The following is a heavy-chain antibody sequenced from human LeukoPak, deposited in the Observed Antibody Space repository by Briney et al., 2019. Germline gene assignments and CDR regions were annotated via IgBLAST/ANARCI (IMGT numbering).Heavy chain of an antibody. CDR1: GFTFSRYG. CDR3: AKEIYYDSSGPEIPLDY. D-gene: IGHD3-22*01. Sequence: GGSLRLSCAASGFTFSRYGMSWVRQAPGKGLEWVSVISGSGGGTHYADSVKGRFTISRDHSMNTLYLQMNSLRAEDTAVYYCAKEIYYDSSGPEIPLDYWGQGTLVTVSS. CDR2: ISGSGGGT. J-gene: IGHJ4*02. V-gene: IGHV3-23*01.